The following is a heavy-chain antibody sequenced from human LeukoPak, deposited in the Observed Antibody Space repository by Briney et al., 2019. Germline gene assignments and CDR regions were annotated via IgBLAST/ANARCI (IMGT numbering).Heavy chain of an antibody. D-gene: IGHD1-1*01. CDR2: INTSAGST. CDR3: ASGYATFDI. CDR1: GYTFTSYY. Sequence: ASVTLSCTASGYTFTSYYMHWMRHPPGPGLEWMGIINTSAGSTSYAQKFQGRVTMTRDTTTSTDYMELSSLSSEDAAVYYCASGYATFDIWGQGTMVTVSS. J-gene: IGHJ3*02. V-gene: IGHV1-46*01.